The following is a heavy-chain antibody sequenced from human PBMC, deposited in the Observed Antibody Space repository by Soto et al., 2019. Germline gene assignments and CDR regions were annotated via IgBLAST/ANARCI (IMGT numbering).Heavy chain of an antibody. CDR1: GSTFSDYY. J-gene: IGHJ3*02. D-gene: IGHD2-2*02. CDR2: ISSSSSYT. V-gene: IGHV3-11*06. CDR3: ARARYCSSTSCYTPDAFDI. Sequence: QVQLVESGGGLVKPGGSLRLSCAASGSTFSDYYMSWIRQAPGKGLEWVSYISSSSSYTNYADSVKGRFTISRDNAKNSLYLQMNSLRAEDTAVYYCARARYCSSTSCYTPDAFDIWGQGTMVTVSS.